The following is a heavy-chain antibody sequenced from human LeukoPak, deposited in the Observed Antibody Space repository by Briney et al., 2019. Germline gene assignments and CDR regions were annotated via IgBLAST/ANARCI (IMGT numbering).Heavy chain of an antibody. D-gene: IGHD1-26*01. CDR2: ISYDGSQK. Sequence: GGSLRLSCAASGFTFDFFTMHWVRQAPGKGLEWVAVISYDGSQKYYADSVKGRFTVSTDNSKKILYLLMNSLSDEDTAVYYCARGASRSGSFFHALDSWGQGTLVTVSS. J-gene: IGHJ4*02. CDR3: ARGASRSGSFFHALDS. CDR1: GFTFDFFT. V-gene: IGHV3-30*04.